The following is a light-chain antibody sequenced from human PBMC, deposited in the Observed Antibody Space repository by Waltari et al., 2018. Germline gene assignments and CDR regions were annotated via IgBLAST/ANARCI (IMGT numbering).Light chain of an antibody. CDR2: NNN. CDR1: SSNIGSNT. J-gene: IGLJ2*01. Sequence: QSVLTQPPSASGTPGQRVTISCSGSSSNIGSNTVNWYQQLPGTAPKLLFYNNNQRPSGVPDRFSASKSGTSASLAISGLQSEDEADYYCATWDDSLNGVVFGGGTKPTVL. V-gene: IGLV1-44*01. CDR3: ATWDDSLNGVV.